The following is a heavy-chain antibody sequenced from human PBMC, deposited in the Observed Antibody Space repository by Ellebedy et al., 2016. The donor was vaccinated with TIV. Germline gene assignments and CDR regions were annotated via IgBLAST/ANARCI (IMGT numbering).Heavy chain of an antibody. V-gene: IGHV4-59*01. CDR3: ARADIVETPDAFDV. Sequence: PSETLSLTCTVSVGSISSYTWSWIRQPPGKGLEWIGYIYYSGSTNYNPSLKSRFTISIDTSKNQFPLNLSPVTAADTAVYYCARADIVETPDAFDVWGQGTMVTVSS. J-gene: IGHJ3*01. D-gene: IGHD5-12*01. CDR1: VGSISSYT. CDR2: IYYSGST.